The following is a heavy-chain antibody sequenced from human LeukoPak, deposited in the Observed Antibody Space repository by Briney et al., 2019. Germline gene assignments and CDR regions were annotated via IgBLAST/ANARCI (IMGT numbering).Heavy chain of an antibody. CDR3: ATDTFEY. V-gene: IGHV1-24*01. CDR1: GYTLTEVS. J-gene: IGHJ4*02. CDR2: YNPEDGET. Sequence: APVKVSCKVSGYTLTEVSMHWVRQAPGKGLEWMGGYNPEDGETTYAQKFQGRLTMTEDTSADTVYVELSSLRSEDTAVYYCATDTFEYWGQGTQVTVSS.